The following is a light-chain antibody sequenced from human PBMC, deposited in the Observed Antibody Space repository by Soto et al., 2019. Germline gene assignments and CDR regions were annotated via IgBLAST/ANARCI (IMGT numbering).Light chain of an antibody. CDR3: QQRSNWS. V-gene: IGKV3-11*01. CDR2: DAS. Sequence: EIVLTQSPATLSLSPGERATLSCRASQSISSTLAWYQQKPGQAPRLLIYDASNRATGIPARFSGSGSGTDFTLTISSLEPEDFGVYYCQQRSNWSFGQGTRLEVK. J-gene: IGKJ5*01. CDR1: QSISST.